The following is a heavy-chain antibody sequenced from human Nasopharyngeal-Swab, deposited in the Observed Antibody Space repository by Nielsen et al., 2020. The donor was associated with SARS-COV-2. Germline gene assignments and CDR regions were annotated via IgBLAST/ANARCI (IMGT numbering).Heavy chain of an antibody. J-gene: IGHJ3*02. Sequence: SETLSLNCTVSGGSISSYYWSWIRQPPGKGLEWIGYIYYSGSTNYNPSLKSRVTIAVDTSKNQFSLKLSSVTAADTAVYYCAREGELGIADHAFDIWGQGTMVTVSS. CDR3: AREGELGIADHAFDI. D-gene: IGHD6-13*01. V-gene: IGHV4-59*01. CDR1: GGSISSYY. CDR2: IYYSGST.